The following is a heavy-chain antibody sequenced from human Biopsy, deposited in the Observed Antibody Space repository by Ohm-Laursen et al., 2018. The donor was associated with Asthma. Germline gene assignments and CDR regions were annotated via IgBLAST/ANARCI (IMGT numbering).Heavy chain of an antibody. J-gene: IGHJ6*02. V-gene: IGHV1-18*01. CDR1: GYTFNSAG. CDR2: ISVYNGNT. Sequence: GASVKVSCKTSGYTFNSAGITWVRQAPGQGLEWMGWISVYNGNTKVAQKLQDRVTMITDTSTSTAYMELGSLRPDDTAVYFCARAVDYSHYYGIDVWGQGTTVTVS. D-gene: IGHD3-10*01. CDR3: ARAVDYSHYYGIDV.